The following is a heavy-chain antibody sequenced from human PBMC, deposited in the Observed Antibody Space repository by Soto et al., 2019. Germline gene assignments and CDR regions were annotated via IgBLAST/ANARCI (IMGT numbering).Heavy chain of an antibody. CDR3: AKDSWYFDL. Sequence: GGSLRLSCEASGFVFTNFWMHWVRHVRGKGLVWVARIDTSGHSTNYAESVKGRFTISRDNVKNTVSLQMNSLRVEDTGVYYCAKDSWYFDLWSQGSQVTVSS. D-gene: IGHD6-13*01. CDR1: GFVFTNFW. CDR2: IDTSGHST. V-gene: IGHV3-74*01. J-gene: IGHJ4*02.